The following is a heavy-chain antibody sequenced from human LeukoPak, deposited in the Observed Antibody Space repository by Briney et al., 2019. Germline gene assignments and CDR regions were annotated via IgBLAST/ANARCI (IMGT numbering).Heavy chain of an antibody. J-gene: IGHJ5*02. Sequence: SETLSPTCTVSGGSISISSYYWGWIRQPPGKRLEWIGSIYYSGSSYYNPSLKSRVTISVDTSKNQFSLKLRSVTAADTAVYYCARQKWLVHNWFDPWGQGTLVTVSS. CDR2: IYYSGSS. CDR1: GGSISISSYY. D-gene: IGHD6-19*01. CDR3: ARQKWLVHNWFDP. V-gene: IGHV4-39*01.